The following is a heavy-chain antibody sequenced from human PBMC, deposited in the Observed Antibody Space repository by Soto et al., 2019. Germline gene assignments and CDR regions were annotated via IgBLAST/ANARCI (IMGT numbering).Heavy chain of an antibody. CDR2: INHSGST. V-gene: IGHV4-39*07. D-gene: IGHD3-22*01. CDR1: GGSISSSGHY. J-gene: IGHJ4*02. CDR3: ARMYYDSSGYYSYFDY. Sequence: QLQLQESGPGLVKPSETLSLTCTVSGGSISSSGHYWDWIRQPPGKGLEWIGEINHSGSTNYNPSLKSRVTISVDTSKNQFSLKLSSVTAADTAVYYCARMYYDSSGYYSYFDYWGQGTLVTVSS.